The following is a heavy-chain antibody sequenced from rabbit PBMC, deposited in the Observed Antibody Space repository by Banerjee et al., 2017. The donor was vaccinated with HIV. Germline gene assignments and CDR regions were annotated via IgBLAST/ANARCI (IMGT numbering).Heavy chain of an antibody. CDR3: ARSGYAGYGAAFDP. J-gene: IGHJ2*01. Sequence: QEQLVESGGGLVKPEGSLTLTCTASGFSFSNKYVMCWVRQAPGKGLEWIACINTSTGNTVYATWAKGRFTISKTSWTTVTLQMTSLTAADTATYFCARSGYAGYGAAFDPRGQGTLVTVS. V-gene: IGHV1S45*01. CDR2: INTSTGNT. CDR1: GFSFSNKYV. D-gene: IGHD7-1*01.